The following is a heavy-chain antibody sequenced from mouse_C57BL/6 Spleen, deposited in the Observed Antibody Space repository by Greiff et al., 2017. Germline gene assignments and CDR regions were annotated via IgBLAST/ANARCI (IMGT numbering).Heavy chain of an antibody. CDR3: AIFDYDGEDY. J-gene: IGHJ2*01. CDR2: INPGSGGT. D-gene: IGHD2-4*01. Sequence: QVQLQQSGAELVRPGTSVKVSCKASGYAFTNYLIEWVKQRPGQGLEWIGVINPGSGGTNYNEKFKGKATLTADKSSSTAYMQLSSLTSEDSAVYFCAIFDYDGEDYWGQGTTLTVSS. V-gene: IGHV1-54*01. CDR1: GYAFTNYL.